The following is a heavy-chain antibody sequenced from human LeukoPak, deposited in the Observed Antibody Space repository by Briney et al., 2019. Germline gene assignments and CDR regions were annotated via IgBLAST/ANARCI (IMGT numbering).Heavy chain of an antibody. CDR1: GGSISGYH. Sequence: SETLSLTCTVSGGSISGYHWSWFRQPPGKGLEWIGYIDYTWNTNYSPSLKSRVTMSLDMSKNQFSLEMNSVIAADTAMFYCARLDRPGGRTGDVFDIWGQGTMVSVSS. CDR2: IDYTWNT. CDR3: ARLDRPGGRTGDVFDI. J-gene: IGHJ3*02. V-gene: IGHV4-59*08. D-gene: IGHD3-22*01.